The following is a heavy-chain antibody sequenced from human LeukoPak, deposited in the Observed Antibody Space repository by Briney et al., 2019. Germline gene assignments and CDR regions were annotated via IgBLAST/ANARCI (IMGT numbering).Heavy chain of an antibody. V-gene: IGHV3-30*18. D-gene: IGHD3-9*01. CDR2: ISYDGSNK. J-gene: IGHJ4*02. CDR1: GFTFSSYG. Sequence: GGSLRLSSAASGFTFSSYGMHWVRQAPGKGLEWVAVISYDGSNKYYADSVKGRFTISRDNSKNTLYLQMNSLRAEDTAVYYCAKDYYDILTGYVNYFDYWGQGTLVTVSS. CDR3: AKDYYDILTGYVNYFDY.